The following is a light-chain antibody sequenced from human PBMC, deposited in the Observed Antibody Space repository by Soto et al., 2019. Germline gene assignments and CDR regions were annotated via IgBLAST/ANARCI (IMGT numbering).Light chain of an antibody. CDR1: QSVSSY. J-gene: IGKJ5*01. CDR2: DAS. CDR3: QQRINWPIT. V-gene: IGKV3-11*01. Sequence: EIVLTQSPATLSLSPGERATLSCRASQSVSSYLAWYQQKPGQAPRLLIYDASNRAPGIPARFSGSGSGTDFTLTISSLEPEDFAVYYCQQRINWPITFGQGTRLEIK.